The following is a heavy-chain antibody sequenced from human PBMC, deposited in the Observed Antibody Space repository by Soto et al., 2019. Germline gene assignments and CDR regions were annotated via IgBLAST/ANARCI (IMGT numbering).Heavy chain of an antibody. CDR3: ARGQVAVAGYYYYYYGMDV. CDR1: GGSISSYY. Sequence: SETLSLTCTVSGGSISSYYWSWIRQPPGKGLEWIGYIYYSGSTNYNPSLKSRVTISVDTSKNQFSLKLSSVTAADTAVYYCARGQVAVAGYYYYYYGMDVWGQGTTVTVSS. D-gene: IGHD6-19*01. V-gene: IGHV4-59*01. J-gene: IGHJ6*02. CDR2: IYYSGST.